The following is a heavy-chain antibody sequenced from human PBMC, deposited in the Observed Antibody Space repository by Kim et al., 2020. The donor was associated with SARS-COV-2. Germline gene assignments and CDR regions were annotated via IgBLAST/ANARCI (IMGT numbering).Heavy chain of an antibody. CDR1: GYTFTGYY. V-gene: IGHV1-2*02. CDR3: ARVKSFIQLWPPTPYYYYYGMDV. CDR2: INPNSGGT. D-gene: IGHD5-18*01. Sequence: ASVKVSCKASGYTFTGYYMHWVRQAPGQGLEWMGWINPNSGGTNYAQKFQGRVTMTRDTSISTAYMELSRLRSDDTAVYYCARVKSFIQLWPPTPYYYYYGMDVWGQGTTVTVSS. J-gene: IGHJ6*02.